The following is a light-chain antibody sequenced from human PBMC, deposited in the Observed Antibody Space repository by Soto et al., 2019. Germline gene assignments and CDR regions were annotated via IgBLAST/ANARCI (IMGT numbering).Light chain of an antibody. Sequence: AIQMTQSPSSLSASVADRVIITCRASQGIRIDLGWYQQKPGKAPKLLIYAASSLQSGVPSRFSGSGSGTDFTLTITSLQPEDFATYYCLQDYNYPWTFGQGTKVEIK. CDR1: QGIRID. CDR2: AAS. J-gene: IGKJ1*01. V-gene: IGKV1-6*01. CDR3: LQDYNYPWT.